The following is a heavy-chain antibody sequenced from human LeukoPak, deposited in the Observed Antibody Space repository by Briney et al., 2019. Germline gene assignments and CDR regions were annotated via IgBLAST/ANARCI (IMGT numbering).Heavy chain of an antibody. D-gene: IGHD1-26*01. Sequence: GGSLRLSCAASGFEFTNYPIHWVRQAPDKGLEWVAFISYDGTNKDYADSVKGRFTISRDNSKNTLYLQLHSLTPEDTAVYYCARASSGNFDYWGQGTLVTVSS. V-gene: IGHV3-30*04. CDR3: ARASSGNFDY. CDR1: GFEFTNYP. J-gene: IGHJ4*02. CDR2: ISYDGTNK.